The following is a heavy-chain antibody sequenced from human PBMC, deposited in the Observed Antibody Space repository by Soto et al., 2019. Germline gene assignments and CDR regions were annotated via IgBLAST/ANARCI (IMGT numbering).Heavy chain of an antibody. D-gene: IGHD5-18*01. CDR1: GFTFSSSS. Sequence: GGSLSLSCAASGFTFSSSSMNWVRQAPGKGLEWVSSISSSSSYIYYADSVKGRFTISRDNAKNSLYLQMNSLRAEGTAVYYCARDQPGYSYGYGLGYWGQGTLVTVSS. V-gene: IGHV3-21*01. J-gene: IGHJ4*02. CDR2: ISSSSSYI. CDR3: ARDQPGYSYGYGLGY.